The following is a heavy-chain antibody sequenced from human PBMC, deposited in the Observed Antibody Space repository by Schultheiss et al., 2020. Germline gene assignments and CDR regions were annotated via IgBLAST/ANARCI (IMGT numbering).Heavy chain of an antibody. CDR2: INPNSGGT. V-gene: IGHV1-2*02. D-gene: IGHD2-2*01. J-gene: IGHJ6*04. CDR1: GYPFTDYY. CDR3: ARDKVPVVPAAIWSLDV. Sequence: ASVKVSCKASGYPFTDYYIHWVRQAPGQGLEWMGWINPNSGGTNYAQKLQGRVTMTRDTSITTAYMELSRLRSDDTAVYYCARDKVPVVPAAIWSLDVWGKGTTVTVSS.